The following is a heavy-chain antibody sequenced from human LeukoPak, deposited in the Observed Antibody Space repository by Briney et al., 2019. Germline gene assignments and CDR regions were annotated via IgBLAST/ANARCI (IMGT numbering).Heavy chain of an antibody. V-gene: IGHV1-8*02. Sequence: GASVKVSCKAFGYTFTGYYVHWVRQAPGQGLEWMGWMNPNSGNTGYAQKFQGRVTMTRNTSISTAYMELSSLRSEDTAVYYCARALLPHWLGYFAPYYYYYMDVWGKGTTVTISS. CDR2: MNPNSGNT. CDR1: GYTFTGYY. J-gene: IGHJ6*03. D-gene: IGHD3-9*01. CDR3: ARALLPHWLGYFAPYYYYYMDV.